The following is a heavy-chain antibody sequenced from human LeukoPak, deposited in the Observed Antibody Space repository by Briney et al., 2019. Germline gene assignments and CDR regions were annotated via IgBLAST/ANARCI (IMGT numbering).Heavy chain of an antibody. V-gene: IGHV4-59*01. CDR1: GGSISNYY. D-gene: IGHD1-1*01. CDR3: ARGRVSSSTWYSTYYYYFYMDV. CDR2: IYYSGST. J-gene: IGHJ6*03. Sequence: SETLSLTCTVSGGSISNYYWSWIRQPPGKGLEWIGYIYYSGSTNFNPSLNGRVSISRDTTNNLFSLRLRSVTAADTVVYFCARGRVSSSTWYSTYYYYFYMDVWGKGTTVTVSS.